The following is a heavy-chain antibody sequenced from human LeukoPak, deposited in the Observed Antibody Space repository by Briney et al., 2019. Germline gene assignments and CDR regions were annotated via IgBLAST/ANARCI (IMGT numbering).Heavy chain of an antibody. CDR2: IYYSGST. D-gene: IGHD2/OR15-2a*01. J-gene: IGHJ4*02. CDR1: GGSISSYY. V-gene: IGHV4-59*08. Sequence: ASETLSLTCTVSGGSISSYYWSWIRQPPGKGLEWIGYIYYSGSTNYNPSLKSRVTISVDTPKNQFSLKLSSVTAADTAVYYCARHGFYGDYFDYWGQGTLVTVSS. CDR3: ARHGFYGDYFDY.